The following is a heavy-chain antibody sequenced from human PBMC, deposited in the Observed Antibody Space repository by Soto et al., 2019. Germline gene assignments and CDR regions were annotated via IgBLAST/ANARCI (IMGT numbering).Heavy chain of an antibody. CDR2: ISAHNGNP. D-gene: IGHD3-10*01. Sequence: QVHLVQSGAEVKKPGASVKVSCKGSGYGFTTYGITWVRQAPGQGLEWMAWISAHNGNPNYAQKLQGRVTVTRDTSTSTAYMELRSLRSADTGVYYCARGRYGEYWGQGALVTVSS. CDR1: GYGFTTYG. CDR3: ARGRYGEY. V-gene: IGHV1-18*01. J-gene: IGHJ4*02.